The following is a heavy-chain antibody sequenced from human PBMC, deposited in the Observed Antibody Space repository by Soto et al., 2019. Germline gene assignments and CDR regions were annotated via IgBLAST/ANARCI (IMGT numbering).Heavy chain of an antibody. J-gene: IGHJ5*02. CDR3: AKTRLAMTVVVNWFDP. V-gene: IGHV3-23*01. CDR1: GFTFSSYA. D-gene: IGHD3-22*01. Sequence: GGSLRLSCAASGFTFSSYAMSWVRQAPGKGLEWVSAISGSGGSTYYADSVKGRFTISRDNPKNTLYLQMNSLRAEDTAVYYCAKTRLAMTVVVNWFDPWGQGTLVTVSS. CDR2: ISGSGGST.